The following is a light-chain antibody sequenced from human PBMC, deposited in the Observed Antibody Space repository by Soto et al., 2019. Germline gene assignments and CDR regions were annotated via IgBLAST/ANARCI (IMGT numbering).Light chain of an antibody. CDR2: DVS. J-gene: IGLJ1*01. V-gene: IGLV2-11*01. CDR3: CSYAGSCTGL. CDR1: SSDVGVYNY. Sequence: QSVLTQPRSVSGSPGQSVTISCTGTSSDVGVYNYVSWYQQHPGKAPKLMIYDVSEWPSGVPDRFSGSKSGNTASLTISGLQAEDEADYYCCSYAGSCTGLFGTGTKVTVL.